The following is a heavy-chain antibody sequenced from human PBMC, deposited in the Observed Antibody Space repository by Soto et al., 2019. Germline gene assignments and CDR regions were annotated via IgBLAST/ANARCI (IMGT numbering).Heavy chain of an antibody. J-gene: IGHJ4*02. Sequence: QVQLVQSGAEVKRPGSSVKVSCSASGDTFASYGISWVRQATGQGLEWMGWMNPSSGNTGYAQEFQGRVSMTRNTSTNTAYMEVSSLRSEDTAVYYCAPGGMGGYVFWGQGTLVTVSS. CDR1: GDTFASYG. D-gene: IGHD5-12*01. CDR3: APGGMGGYVF. V-gene: IGHV1-8*02. CDR2: MNPSSGNT.